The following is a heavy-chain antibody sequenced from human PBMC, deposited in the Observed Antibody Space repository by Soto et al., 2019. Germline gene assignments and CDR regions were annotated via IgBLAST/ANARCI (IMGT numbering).Heavy chain of an antibody. CDR2: ISGYNGDT. J-gene: IGHJ4*02. CDR1: GYTFTGYG. Sequence: QVPLVQSGAEVKKPGASVKVSCKASGYTFTGYGIVWVRQAPGQGLEWMGWISGYNGDTTYAQNLQGRVTMTTDTSTSAAYMELRSLRSDDTAVYYWARGGYYYDSSGYYSDYWGQGTLVTVSS. D-gene: IGHD3-22*01. CDR3: ARGGYYYDSSGYYSDY. V-gene: IGHV1-18*01.